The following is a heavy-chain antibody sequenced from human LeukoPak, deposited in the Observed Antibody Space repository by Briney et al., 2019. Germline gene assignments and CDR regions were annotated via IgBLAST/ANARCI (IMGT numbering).Heavy chain of an antibody. Sequence: GESLKISCKGSGYSFTSYWIGWVRQMPGKGLEWMGIIYPGDSDTRCSPSFQGQVAISADKSISTAYLQWSSLKASDTAMYYCARQAWWETTTGAFDIWGQGTMVTVSS. CDR1: GYSFTSYW. CDR3: ARQAWWETTTGAFDI. V-gene: IGHV5-51*01. D-gene: IGHD1-26*01. J-gene: IGHJ3*02. CDR2: IYPGDSDT.